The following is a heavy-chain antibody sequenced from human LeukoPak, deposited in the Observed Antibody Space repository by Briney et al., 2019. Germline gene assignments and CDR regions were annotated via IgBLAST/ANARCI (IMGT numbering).Heavy chain of an antibody. Sequence: PGGSLRLSCAASKFTFSSYDMHWVSQTPGKGLEWVALISSDGTNKYYADSVKGRFTISRDNSKNTLYLQMNRLSAEDTAVYYCAKDGLNYFDYWGQGTLVTVS. CDR3: AKDGLNYFDY. D-gene: IGHD4-17*01. J-gene: IGHJ4*02. V-gene: IGHV3-30*04. CDR1: KFTFSSYD. CDR2: ISSDGTNK.